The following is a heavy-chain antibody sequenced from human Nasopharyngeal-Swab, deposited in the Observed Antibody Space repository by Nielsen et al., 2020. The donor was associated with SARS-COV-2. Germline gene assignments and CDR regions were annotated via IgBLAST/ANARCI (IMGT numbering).Heavy chain of an antibody. CDR2: ISSSGSTI. D-gene: IGHD3-10*01. CDR3: ARDEGARVLWFGELSTYYYYGMDV. J-gene: IGHJ6*02. Sequence: VRQAPGKGLEWVSYISSSGSTIYYADSVKGRFTISRDNAKNSLYLQMNSLRAEDTAGYYCARDEGARVLWFGELSTYYYYGMDVWGQGTTVTVSS. V-gene: IGHV3-48*03.